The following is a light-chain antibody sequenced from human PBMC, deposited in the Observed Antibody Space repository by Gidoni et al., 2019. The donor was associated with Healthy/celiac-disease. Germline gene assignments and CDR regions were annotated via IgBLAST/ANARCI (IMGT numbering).Light chain of an antibody. Sequence: DIQMTQSPSSLSASVGDRVTITCQPSQDISNYLNWYQQKPGKAPKLLIYDASNLETGVPSRFSGSGSGTDFTFTISSLQPEDIATYYCQQYDNLPPGLTFGGGTKVEIK. J-gene: IGKJ4*01. V-gene: IGKV1-33*01. CDR1: QDISNY. CDR2: DAS. CDR3: QQYDNLPPGLT.